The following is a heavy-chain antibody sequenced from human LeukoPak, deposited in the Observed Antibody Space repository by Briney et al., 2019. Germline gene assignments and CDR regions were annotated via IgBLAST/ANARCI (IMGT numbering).Heavy chain of an antibody. Sequence: GGSLRLSCAASGFTFSSYSMNWVRQAPGKGLEWVSSISSSSSYIYYADSVKGRFTISRDNAKNSLYLQMNSLRAEDTAVYYCARGGYSYGYRDYWDQGTLVTVSS. V-gene: IGHV3-21*01. CDR3: ARGGYSYGYRDY. CDR1: GFTFSSYS. CDR2: ISSSSSYI. D-gene: IGHD5-18*01. J-gene: IGHJ4*02.